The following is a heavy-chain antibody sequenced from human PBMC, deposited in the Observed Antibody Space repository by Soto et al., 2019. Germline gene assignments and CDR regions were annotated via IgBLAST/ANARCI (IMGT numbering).Heavy chain of an antibody. V-gene: IGHV4-34*01. D-gene: IGHD2-8*01. CDR1: GGSFSGYY. CDR3: ARSRYCTNGVCYWYFDL. J-gene: IGHJ2*01. CDR2: INHSGST. Sequence: SETLSLTCAVYGGSFSGYYWSWIRQPPGKGLEWIGEINHSGSTNYNPSLKSRVTISVDTSKNQFSLKLSSVTAADTAVYYCARSRYCTNGVCYWYFDLWGRGTLVTVSS.